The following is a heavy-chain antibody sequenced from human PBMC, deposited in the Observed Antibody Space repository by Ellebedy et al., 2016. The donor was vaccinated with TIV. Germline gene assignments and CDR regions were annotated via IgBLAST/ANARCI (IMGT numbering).Heavy chain of an antibody. V-gene: IGHV3-74*01. CDR1: GFTFSSYW. CDR3: AKVRSNWNYFDY. Sequence: PGGSLRLSCAASGFTFSSYWMHWVRQAPGKGLVWVSRINSDGSNTNYADSVKGRFTISRDSSKYTLYLQMNSLRAEDTAVYYCAKVRSNWNYFDYWGQGTLVTVSS. J-gene: IGHJ4*02. CDR2: INSDGSNT. D-gene: IGHD1-20*01.